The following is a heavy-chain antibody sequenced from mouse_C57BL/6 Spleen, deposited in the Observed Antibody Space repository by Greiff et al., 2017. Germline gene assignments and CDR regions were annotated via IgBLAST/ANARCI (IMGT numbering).Heavy chain of an antibody. CDR3: ARSGYDWAWFAY. CDR2: INPNNGGT. CDR1: GYTFTDYN. V-gene: IGHV1-22*01. Sequence: VQLQQSGPELVKPGASVKMSCKASGYTFTDYNMHWVKQSHGKSLEWIGYINPNNGGTSYNQKFKGKATLTVNKSSSTAYMELRSLTSEDSAVYYCARSGYDWAWFAYWGQGTLVTVSA. J-gene: IGHJ3*01. D-gene: IGHD2-2*01.